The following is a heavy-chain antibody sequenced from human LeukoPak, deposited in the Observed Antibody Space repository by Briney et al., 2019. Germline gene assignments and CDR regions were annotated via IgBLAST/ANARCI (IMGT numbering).Heavy chain of an antibody. V-gene: IGHV3-23*01. D-gene: IGHD2-15*01. CDR3: ASTFPYCSEDNCAL. Sequence: GGSLRLSCAVSGITLSNYGMSWVRQAPGKGLEWVAGISGSGGSTNYADSVKGRFTISRDNPKNTLYLQMNNPRADDTAVYYCASTFPYCSEDNCALGGQGTLVTVSS. CDR1: GITLSNYG. J-gene: IGHJ1*01. CDR2: ISGSGGST.